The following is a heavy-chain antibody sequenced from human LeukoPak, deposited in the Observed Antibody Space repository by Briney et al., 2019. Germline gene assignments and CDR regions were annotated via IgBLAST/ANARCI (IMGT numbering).Heavy chain of an antibody. CDR2: ISGSGDNT. CDR1: GFTFSSYA. D-gene: IGHD3-22*01. V-gene: IGHV3-23*01. Sequence: SGGSLRLSCAASGFTFSSYAMSWVRQAPGKGLEWVSVISGSGDNTHYTDPVKGRFTISRDNSKNTLYLQMNSLRAEDTAVYFCARGNPYYYDTSGYYLGSFDYWGQGTLVTVSS. CDR3: ARGNPYYYDTSGYYLGSFDY. J-gene: IGHJ4*02.